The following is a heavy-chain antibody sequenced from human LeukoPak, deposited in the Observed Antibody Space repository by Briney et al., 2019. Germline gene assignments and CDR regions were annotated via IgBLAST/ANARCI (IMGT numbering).Heavy chain of an antibody. CDR3: AGRVTGYSSGYVY. CDR2: ISYDGSNK. D-gene: IGHD5-18*01. J-gene: IGHJ4*02. V-gene: IGHV3-30*03. Sequence: GGSLRLSCAASGFTFSSYGMHWVRQAPGKGLEWVAVISYDGSNKYYADSVKGRFTISRDNSENTVYLQMNNLRAEDTALYHCAGRVTGYSSGYVYWGQGTLVTVSS. CDR1: GFTFSSYG.